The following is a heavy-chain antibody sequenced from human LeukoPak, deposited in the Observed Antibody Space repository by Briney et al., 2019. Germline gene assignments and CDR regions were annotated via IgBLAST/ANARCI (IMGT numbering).Heavy chain of an antibody. CDR1: GFSLSDYA. CDR2: ITSSSAYI. Sequence: PGGSLRLSCAASGFSLSDYAMNWVRQAPGKGLEWVSTITSSSAYIYYADPVKGRFTVSRDNAKNSLYLEMNSLRTEDTAVYYCVSPIYHSSGWYAGHWGQGTLVTVSS. J-gene: IGHJ4*02. D-gene: IGHD6-19*01. CDR3: VSPIYHSSGWYAGH. V-gene: IGHV3-21*01.